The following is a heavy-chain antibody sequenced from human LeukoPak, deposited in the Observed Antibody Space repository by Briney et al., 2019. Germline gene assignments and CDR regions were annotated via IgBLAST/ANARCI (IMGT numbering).Heavy chain of an antibody. CDR2: ISYDGSNK. V-gene: IGHV3-30-3*01. J-gene: IGHJ4*02. CDR3: ARVYDSGSYGGLDY. Sequence: PGGSLRLSCAASGFTFSSYAMHWVRQAPGKGLEWVAVISYDGSNKYYADSVKGRFTISRDNSKNTLYLQMNSLRAEDTAVYYCARVYDSGSYGGLDYWGQGTLVTVSS. CDR1: GFTFSSYA. D-gene: IGHD1-26*01.